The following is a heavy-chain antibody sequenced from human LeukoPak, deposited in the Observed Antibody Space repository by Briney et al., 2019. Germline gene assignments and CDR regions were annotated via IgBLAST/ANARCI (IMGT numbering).Heavy chain of an antibody. CDR1: GYTFTVYF. D-gene: IGHD3-16*01. V-gene: IGHV1-2*02. CDR3: ATLGGRSLAAQNGY. Sequence: ASVKVSCKASGYTFTVYFMHWVRQAPGQGLEWMGWINPNSGGTNYAQKFQGRVTMTRDTSISTAYMELSRLTSDDTAFYYCATLGGRSLAAQNGYWGQGTLVTVSS. CDR2: INPNSGGT. J-gene: IGHJ4*02.